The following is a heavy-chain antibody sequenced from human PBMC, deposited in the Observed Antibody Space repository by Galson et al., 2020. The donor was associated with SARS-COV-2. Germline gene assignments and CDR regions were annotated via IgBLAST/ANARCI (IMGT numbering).Heavy chain of an antibody. D-gene: IGHD3-10*01. CDR3: VRNFLWFGELFDY. Sequence: DNKRYSPSLNSRLTITKDTSKNQVVLTMTNMDPVDTATYYCVRNFLWFGELFDYWGQGTLVTVSS. J-gene: IGHJ4*02. CDR2: DNK. V-gene: IGHV2-5*01.